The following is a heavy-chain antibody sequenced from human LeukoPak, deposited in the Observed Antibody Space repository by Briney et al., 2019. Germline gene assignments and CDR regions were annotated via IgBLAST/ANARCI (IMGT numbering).Heavy chain of an antibody. CDR3: AREEYGGNSD. V-gene: IGHV3-21*01. Sequence: GGSLRLSCAASGFTFSSYSMTWVRQAPGKGLEWVSSISSSSSYIYYSDSVKGRFTISRDNAKNSLYLQMNSLRAEDTAVYYCAREEYGGNSDWGQGTLVTVSS. D-gene: IGHD4-23*01. CDR1: GFTFSSYS. CDR2: ISSSSSYI. J-gene: IGHJ4*02.